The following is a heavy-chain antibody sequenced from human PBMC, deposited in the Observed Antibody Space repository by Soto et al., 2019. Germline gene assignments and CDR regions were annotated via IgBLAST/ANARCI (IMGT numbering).Heavy chain of an antibody. V-gene: IGHV1-2*02. CDR3: ASNYYDSSGPDY. D-gene: IGHD3-22*01. CDR2: INPNSGGT. CDR1: GYTLTGYY. Sequence: ASVKVSCKASGYTLTGYYMHWVRQAPGQGLEWMGWINPNSGGTNYAQKFQGRVTMTRDTSIRTAYMELSRLRSDDTAVYYCASNYYDSSGPDYWGQGTLVTVSS. J-gene: IGHJ4*02.